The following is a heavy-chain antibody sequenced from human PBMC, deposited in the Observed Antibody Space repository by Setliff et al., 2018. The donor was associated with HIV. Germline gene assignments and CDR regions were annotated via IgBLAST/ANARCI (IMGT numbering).Heavy chain of an antibody. D-gene: IGHD3-3*01. Sequence: SETLSLTCAVSGYSISSGYYWGWIRQPAGKGLEWIGRIFTNGNTAYNPSLKDRVTISMDASKNQFSLRVSSVTAADTAVYYCARANFWSGYYGYWGQGTLVTVSS. CDR1: GYSISSGYY. CDR2: IFTNGNT. CDR3: ARANFWSGYYGY. V-gene: IGHV4-38-2*01. J-gene: IGHJ4*02.